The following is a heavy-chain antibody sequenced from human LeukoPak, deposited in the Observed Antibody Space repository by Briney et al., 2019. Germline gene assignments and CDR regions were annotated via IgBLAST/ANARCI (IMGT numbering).Heavy chain of an antibody. V-gene: IGHV5-51*01. Sequence: GESLRISCKGSGYTFTNYWIGWVRQMPGKGPEWMGLIYPSDSDTRYSPSFQGQVTISADKSITTAYLQWSSLKASDTAMYYCARQGRAGGYTYGYFDCWGQGTLVTVSS. J-gene: IGHJ4*02. CDR1: GYTFTNYW. D-gene: IGHD5-18*01. CDR2: IYPSDSDT. CDR3: ARQGRAGGYTYGYFDC.